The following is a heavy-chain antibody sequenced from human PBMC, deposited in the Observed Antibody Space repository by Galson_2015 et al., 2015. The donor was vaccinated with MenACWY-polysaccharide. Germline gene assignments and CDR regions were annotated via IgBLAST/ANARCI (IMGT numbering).Heavy chain of an antibody. Sequence: SLRLSCAASGFTFTNYYMSWVRQAPGKGLEWVALINLDGSQKDYMDSVKGRFAISRENAKNSLYLQINSLRAEDTAVYYCARDPNWGNSFGPWGRGTLVTVSS. V-gene: IGHV3-7*01. J-gene: IGHJ5*02. D-gene: IGHD7-27*01. CDR1: GFTFTNYY. CDR2: INLDGSQK. CDR3: ARDPNWGNSFGP.